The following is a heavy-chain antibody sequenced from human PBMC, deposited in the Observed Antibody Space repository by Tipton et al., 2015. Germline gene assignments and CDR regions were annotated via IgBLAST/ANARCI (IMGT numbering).Heavy chain of an antibody. CDR3: ARVPFDYFDY. CDR1: GASIDSYY. Sequence: TLFLTCTVSGASIDSYYWSWIRHPPGRGLEWIGYIYYSGSTNYNPSLKSRVTMSVEMSKNQFSLKLSSVTAADTAVYYCARVPFDYFDYWGQGILVTVSS. J-gene: IGHJ4*02. V-gene: IGHV4-59*01. CDR2: IYYSGST.